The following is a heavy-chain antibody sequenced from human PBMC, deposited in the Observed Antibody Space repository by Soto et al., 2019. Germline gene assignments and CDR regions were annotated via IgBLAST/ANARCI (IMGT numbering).Heavy chain of an antibody. CDR2: IYPGDSDT. CDR3: ARLNSIAVANYYYYGMDV. V-gene: IGHV5-51*01. Sequence: PGESLKISCKGSGYSFTSYWIGWVRQMPGKDLEWMGIIYPGDSDTRYSPSFQGQVTISADKSISTAYLQWSSLKASDTAMYYCARLNSIAVANYYYYGMDVWGQGTTVTVS. CDR1: GYSFTSYW. J-gene: IGHJ6*02. D-gene: IGHD6-19*01.